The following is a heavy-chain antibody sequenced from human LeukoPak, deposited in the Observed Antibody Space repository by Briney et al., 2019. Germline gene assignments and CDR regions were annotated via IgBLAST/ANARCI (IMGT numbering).Heavy chain of an antibody. D-gene: IGHD1-26*01. J-gene: IGHJ4*02. CDR3: ASDRGRYAGSLGDDH. CDR2: ISYDGNSK. Sequence: GGSLRLSCAASGFTFSNYAIHWVRQAPGKGLEGVALISYDGNSKYYADFVKGRFTISRDNSRNTLHLQMNSLRTEDTALYFCASDRGRYAGSLGDDHWGQGPLVTLSS. V-gene: IGHV3-30-3*01. CDR1: GFTFSNYA.